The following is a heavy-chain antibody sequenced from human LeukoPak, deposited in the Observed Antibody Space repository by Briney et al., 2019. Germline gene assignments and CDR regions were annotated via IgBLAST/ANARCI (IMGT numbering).Heavy chain of an antibody. V-gene: IGHV4-34*01. CDR2: INHSGST. CDR1: GFTFSSYS. D-gene: IGHD6-19*01. Sequence: GSLRLSCAASGFTFSSYSMNWVRQPPGKGLEWIGEINHSGSTNYNPSLKSRVTISVDTSKNQFSLKLSSVTATDTAVYYCARLGYVSSGWSDVGSDYWGQGTLVTVSS. CDR3: ARLGYVSSGWSDVGSDY. J-gene: IGHJ4*02.